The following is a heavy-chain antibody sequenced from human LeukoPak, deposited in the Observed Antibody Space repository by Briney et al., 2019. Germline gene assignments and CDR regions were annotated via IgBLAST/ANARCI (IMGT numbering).Heavy chain of an antibody. CDR1: GGSISSYY. D-gene: IGHD3-22*01. CDR3: AAYDSSGYLAY. CDR2: IYYSGST. V-gene: IGHV4-59*01. Sequence: PSETLPLTCTVSGGSISSYYWSWIRQPPGKGLESIGYIYYSGSTNYNPSLKSRVTISVDTSKNQFSQKLSSVTAADTAVYYCAAYDSSGYLAYWGQGTLVTVSS. J-gene: IGHJ4*02.